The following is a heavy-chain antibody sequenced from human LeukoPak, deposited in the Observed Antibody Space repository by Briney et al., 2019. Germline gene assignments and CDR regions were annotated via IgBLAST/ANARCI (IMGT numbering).Heavy chain of an antibody. J-gene: IGHJ5*02. CDR2: ISTSSRYI. V-gene: IGHV3-21*01. D-gene: IGHD2-2*01. CDR1: GFTFSSFD. CDR3: ARADCSGSTCYLRRGLLDP. Sequence: GGSLRLSCAASGFTFSSFDMNWVRQGPGKGLEWVSSISTSSRYIYYRDAVKGRFTISRDDAKNSLYLQMNSLRVEDTAVYYCARADCSGSTCYLRRGLLDPWGQGTLVTVSS.